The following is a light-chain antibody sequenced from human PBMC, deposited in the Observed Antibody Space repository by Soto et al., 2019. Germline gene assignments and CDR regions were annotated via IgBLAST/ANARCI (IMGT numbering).Light chain of an antibody. CDR1: QSVSSSY. J-gene: IGKJ1*01. V-gene: IGKV3-20*01. CDR2: GAS. Sequence: ERVLTQSPGTLSLSPGERATLSCRASQSVSSSYLAWYQQKPGQAPRLLIYGASSRATGIPDRFSGSGSGTDFTLTISRLEPEDFAVYYCQQYGSSQSFGQGTKVEIK. CDR3: QQYGSSQS.